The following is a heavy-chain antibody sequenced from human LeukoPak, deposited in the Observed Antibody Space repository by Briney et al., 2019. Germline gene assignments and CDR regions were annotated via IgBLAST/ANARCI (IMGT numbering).Heavy chain of an antibody. Sequence: ASVKVSCKASGGTFSSYAISWVRQAPGQGLEWMGGIIPIFGTANYAQKFQGRVTITADESTSTAYMELSSLRSEDTAVYYCARDKVVVAATPLEGYYYYGMDVWGQGTTVTVSS. V-gene: IGHV1-69*01. J-gene: IGHJ6*02. D-gene: IGHD2-15*01. CDR3: ARDKVVVAATPLEGYYYYGMDV. CDR2: IIPIFGTA. CDR1: GGTFSSYA.